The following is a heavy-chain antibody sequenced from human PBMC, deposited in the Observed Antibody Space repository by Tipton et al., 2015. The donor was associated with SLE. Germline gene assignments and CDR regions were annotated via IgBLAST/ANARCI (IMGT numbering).Heavy chain of an antibody. CDR3: AKGGYDNWFDP. CDR2: IYYSGST. CDR1: GGSISSYY. Sequence: TLSLTCTVSGGSISSYYWSWIRQPPGKGLEWIGYIYYSGSTNYNPSLKSRVTISVDTSKNQFSLKLSSVTAADTAVYYCAKGGYDNWFDPWGQGTLVTVSS. J-gene: IGHJ5*02. D-gene: IGHD5-12*01. V-gene: IGHV4-59*01.